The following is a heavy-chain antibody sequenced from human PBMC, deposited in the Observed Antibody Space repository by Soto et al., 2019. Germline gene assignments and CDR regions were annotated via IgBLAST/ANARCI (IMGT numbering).Heavy chain of an antibody. Sequence: QVQLVQSGAEVKKPGSSVKVSCKASGGTFSSYTISWVRQAPGQGLEWMGRIIPILGIANYAQKVQGRVTVTADKSTSTAYMELSSLRSEDTAVYYCARDMSHKDSSSWGYWGQGTLVTVSS. V-gene: IGHV1-69*08. CDR3: ARDMSHKDSSSWGY. D-gene: IGHD6-13*01. CDR1: GGTFSSYT. J-gene: IGHJ4*02. CDR2: IIPILGIA.